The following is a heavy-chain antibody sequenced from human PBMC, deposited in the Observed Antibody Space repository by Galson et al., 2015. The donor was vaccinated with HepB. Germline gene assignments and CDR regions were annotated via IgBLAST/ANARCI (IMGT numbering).Heavy chain of an antibody. D-gene: IGHD6-13*01. V-gene: IGHV4-4*02. Sequence: TLSLTCTVSGGSLSSVYWRNWVRQSPGQGLEWIGEIFHSGSTNYNPSLKSRVTISVDTSKNQFSLKLASVTAADTAVFYCARKDAASGTPGAFHIWGQGTTVTVSS. CDR1: GGSLSSVYW. CDR2: IFHSGST. CDR3: ARKDAASGTPGAFHI. J-gene: IGHJ3*02.